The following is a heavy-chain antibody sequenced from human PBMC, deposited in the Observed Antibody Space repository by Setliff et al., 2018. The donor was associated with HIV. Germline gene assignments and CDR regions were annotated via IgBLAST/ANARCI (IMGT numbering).Heavy chain of an antibody. CDR2: VTHSGST. V-gene: IGHV4-34*01. J-gene: IGHJ4*02. D-gene: IGHD6-13*01. CDR3: ARQQHSSDLKIWNY. CDR1: GDSVSGYY. Sequence: PSETLSLTCGVSGDSVSGYYWIWIRQSPGKGLEWIGEVTHSGSTTYDPSLKSRITISVDTSKNQFSLKLTSVTAADTAVYYCARQQHSSDLKIWNYWGQGTLVTVSS.